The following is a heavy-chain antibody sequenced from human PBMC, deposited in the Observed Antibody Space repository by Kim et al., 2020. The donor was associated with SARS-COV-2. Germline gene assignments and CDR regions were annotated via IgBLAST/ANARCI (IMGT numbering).Heavy chain of an antibody. J-gene: IGHJ4*02. V-gene: IGHV3-23*01. CDR2: ISGSGGST. CDR1: GFTFSSYA. D-gene: IGHD3-16*02. Sequence: GGSLRLSCAASGFTFSSYAMSWVRQAPGKGLEWVSAISGSGGSTYYADSVKGRFTISRDNSKNTLYLQMNSLRAEDTAVYYCAKDPSRVWGSYRPQPYFDYWGQGTLVTVSS. CDR3: AKDPSRVWGSYRPQPYFDY.